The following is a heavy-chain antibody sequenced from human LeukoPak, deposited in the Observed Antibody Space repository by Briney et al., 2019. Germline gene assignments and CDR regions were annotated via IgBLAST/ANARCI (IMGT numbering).Heavy chain of an antibody. CDR3: ARRAYSSGFDYIDY. J-gene: IGHJ4*02. D-gene: IGHD6-19*01. CDR1: GGSISSFY. CDR2: VYYSGST. V-gene: IGHV4-59*01. Sequence: PSETLSLTCTVSGGSISSFYWSWIRQPPGKGLEWTGYVYYSGSTNYNPSLKSRVSISVDTSKNQFSLKLTSVTAADTAVYYCARRAYSSGFDYIDYWGQGTLVTVSS.